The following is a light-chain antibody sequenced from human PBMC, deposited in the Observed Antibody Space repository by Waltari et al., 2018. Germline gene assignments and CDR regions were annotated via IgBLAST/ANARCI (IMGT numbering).Light chain of an antibody. J-gene: IGKJ1*01. CDR1: QSVSRS. Sequence: EIVLTQSPGTLSLSPGERATLSCRASQSVSRSLAWYQQIPGQAPRLLIYGASSRATGVPDRFSGSGSGTDFSLTISRLEPEDFAVYYCQHYVRLPVSFGQGTKVEIK. V-gene: IGKV3-20*01. CDR3: QHYVRLPVS. CDR2: GAS.